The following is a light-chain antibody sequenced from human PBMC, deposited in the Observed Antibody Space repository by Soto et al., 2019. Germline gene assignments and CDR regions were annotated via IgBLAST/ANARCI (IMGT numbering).Light chain of an antibody. V-gene: IGKV1-33*01. J-gene: IGKJ1*01. CDR2: DAS. CDR1: QDISNY. Sequence: DIQMTQSPSSLSASVGDRVTITCQASQDISNYLNWYQQKPGKAPKLLIYDASNLETGVPSGFSGSGSGTDFTFTISSLQPEDIATYYCQQYDNLPPTWTFGQGTKVEIK. CDR3: QQYDNLPPTWT.